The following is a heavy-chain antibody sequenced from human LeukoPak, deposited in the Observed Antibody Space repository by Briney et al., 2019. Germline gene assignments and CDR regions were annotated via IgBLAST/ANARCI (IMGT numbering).Heavy chain of an antibody. CDR3: ARQAGYYYGSGSYYSQNWFDP. V-gene: IGHV5-51*01. J-gene: IGHJ5*02. Sequence: PGESLKISCKGSGYSFTSYWIGWVRQMPGKGLEWMGIIYPGDSDTRYSPSFQGQVTISADKSISTAYLQWSSLKASDTAMYYCARQAGYYYGSGSYYSQNWFDPWGQGTLVTVSS. CDR1: GYSFTSYW. CDR2: IYPGDSDT. D-gene: IGHD3-10*01.